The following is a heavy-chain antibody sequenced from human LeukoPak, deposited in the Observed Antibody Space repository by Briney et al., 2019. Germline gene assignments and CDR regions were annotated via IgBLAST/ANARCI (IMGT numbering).Heavy chain of an antibody. J-gene: IGHJ4*02. CDR3: ARIDCSGGSCYFDY. CDR2: INSDGSST. V-gene: IGHV3-74*01. Sequence: GGSLRLSCAASGLTFRRYWMHWVRQTPGKGLVWVSRINSDGSSTRYADSVKGRFTISRDNAKNTLDLQMSSLRAEDTAVYYCARIDCSGGSCYFDYWGQGTLVTVSS. CDR1: GLTFRRYW. D-gene: IGHD2-15*01.